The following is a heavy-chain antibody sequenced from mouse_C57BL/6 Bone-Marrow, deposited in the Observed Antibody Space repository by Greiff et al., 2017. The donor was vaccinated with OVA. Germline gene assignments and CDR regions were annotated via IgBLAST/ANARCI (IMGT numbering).Heavy chain of an antibody. Sequence: EVMLVESGGGLVQPKGSLKLSCAASGFTFNTYAMHWVRQAPGQGLDWVARIRSKRSNYATYYADSVKDRFTISRDDSQSMLYLQMNNLKTEDTAMYDCVRGGYYTFLFDYWGQGTTLTVSS. V-gene: IGHV10-3*01. D-gene: IGHD2-3*01. J-gene: IGHJ2*01. CDR1: GFTFNTYA. CDR2: IRSKRSNYAT. CDR3: VRGGYYTFLFDY.